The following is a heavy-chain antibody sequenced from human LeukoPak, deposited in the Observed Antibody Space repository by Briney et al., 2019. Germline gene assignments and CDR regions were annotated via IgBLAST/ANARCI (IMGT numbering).Heavy chain of an antibody. D-gene: IGHD6-25*01. V-gene: IGHV3-23*01. CDR3: AKETAAADP. Sequence: ETLSLTCTVSGGSISGHYWSWVRQAPGKGLEWVSAISGSGGSTYYADSVKGRFTISRDNSKNTLYLQMSSLRAEDTAVYYCAKETAAADPWGQGTLVTVSS. CDR2: ISGSGGST. CDR1: GGSISGHY. J-gene: IGHJ5*02.